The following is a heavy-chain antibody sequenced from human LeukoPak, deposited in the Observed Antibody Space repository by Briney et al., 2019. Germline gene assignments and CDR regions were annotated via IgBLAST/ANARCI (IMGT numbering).Heavy chain of an antibody. CDR1: GGSFSGYY. D-gene: IGHD6-6*01. V-gene: IGHV4-34*01. CDR2: INHSGST. CDR3: ARPRIAARAPDFDY. J-gene: IGHJ4*02. Sequence: PSETLSLTCAVYGGSFSGYYWSWIRQPPGKGLEWIGEINHSGSTNYNPSLKSRVTISVDTSKNQFSLKLSSVTAADTAVYYCARPRIAARAPDFDYWGRGTLVTVSS.